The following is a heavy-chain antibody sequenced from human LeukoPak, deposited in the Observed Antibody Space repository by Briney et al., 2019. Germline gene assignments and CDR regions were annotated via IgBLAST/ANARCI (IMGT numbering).Heavy chain of an antibody. V-gene: IGHV3-33*01. D-gene: IGHD6-13*01. Sequence: PGGSLRLSCAASGFTFSSYGMHWVRQAPGKGLEWVAVIWYDGSNKYYADSVKGRFTIPRDNSKNTLYLQMNSLRAEDTAVYYCARVPGYSSSWQPYYFDYWGQGTLVTVSS. CDR2: IWYDGSNK. CDR1: GFTFSSYG. CDR3: ARVPGYSSSWQPYYFDY. J-gene: IGHJ4*02.